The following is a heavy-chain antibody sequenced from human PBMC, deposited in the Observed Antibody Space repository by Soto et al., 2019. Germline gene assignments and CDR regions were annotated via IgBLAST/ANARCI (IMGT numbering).Heavy chain of an antibody. CDR3: VARSNGADY. Sequence: EVQLVETGGGLIQPGGSLRLSCAASGFNVSSNYMSWVRQAPGKGLDWVSVIYSGGSTYHADSVKGRFTTSRDNSKNTLYLQMNNLRAEDTAVYYCVARSNGADYWGQGTLVTVSS. V-gene: IGHV3-53*02. CDR1: GFNVSSNY. J-gene: IGHJ4*02. D-gene: IGHD2-8*01. CDR2: IYSGGST.